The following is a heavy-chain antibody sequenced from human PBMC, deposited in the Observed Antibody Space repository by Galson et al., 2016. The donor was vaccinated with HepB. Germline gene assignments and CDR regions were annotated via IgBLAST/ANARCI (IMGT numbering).Heavy chain of an antibody. CDR3: ARHRPNSFGSPSYFYYMDV. D-gene: IGHD5-18*01. V-gene: IGHV5-51*01. J-gene: IGHJ6*03. Sequence: AEVKKPGESLEISCKGSGYSFTSNWIGWVRQMPGKGLEWMGIIYVGVSDTRYSPSFEGQVTISADKTISTVYLQWSSLKASDTAMYFCARHRPNSFGSPSYFYYMDVWGKGTTVTVSS. CDR1: GYSFTSNW. CDR2: IYVGVSDT.